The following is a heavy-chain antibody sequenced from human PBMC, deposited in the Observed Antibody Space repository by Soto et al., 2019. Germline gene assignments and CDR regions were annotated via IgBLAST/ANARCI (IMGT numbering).Heavy chain of an antibody. CDR2: IYYSVST. CDR3: ARVSYSSYTRYYYYGMDV. Sequence: QVQLQESGPGLVKPSQTLSLTCTVSGGSISSGGYYWSWIRQHPGKGLEWIGYIYYSVSTYYNPSLKSRVTISVDTSKNQFSLKLSSVTAADPAVYYCARVSYSSYTRYYYYGMDVWGQGTTVTVSS. V-gene: IGHV4-31*03. CDR1: GGSISSGGYY. D-gene: IGHD6-6*01. J-gene: IGHJ6*02.